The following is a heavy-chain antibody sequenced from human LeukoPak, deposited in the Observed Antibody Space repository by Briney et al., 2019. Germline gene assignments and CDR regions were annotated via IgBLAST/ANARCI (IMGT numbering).Heavy chain of an antibody. Sequence: ASVKVSCKASGYTFTSYGISWVRQAPGQGLEWMGWISAYNGNTNYAQKLQGRVNMTKDTSTSTAYMELRSLRSDDTAVYYCARTNQRYYYYYYGMDVWGQGTTVTVSS. V-gene: IGHV1-18*01. CDR3: ARTNQRYYYYYYGMDV. CDR2: ISAYNGNT. D-gene: IGHD2-21*01. CDR1: GYTFTSYG. J-gene: IGHJ6*02.